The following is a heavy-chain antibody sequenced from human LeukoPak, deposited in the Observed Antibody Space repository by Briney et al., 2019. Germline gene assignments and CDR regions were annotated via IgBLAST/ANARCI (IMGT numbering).Heavy chain of an antibody. J-gene: IGHJ6*02. V-gene: IGHV5-51*01. CDR1: GYSFTSYW. D-gene: IGHD4-17*01. CDR2: IYPGDSDT. CDR3: ARHRYGDTAYYYYGMDV. Sequence: GESLKISCKGSGYSFTSYWIGWVRQMPGKGLEWMGIIYPGDSDTRYSPSFQGQVTISADKSISTAYLQWSSLKASDTAMYYCARHRYGDTAYYYYGMDVWGQGTTVTVSS.